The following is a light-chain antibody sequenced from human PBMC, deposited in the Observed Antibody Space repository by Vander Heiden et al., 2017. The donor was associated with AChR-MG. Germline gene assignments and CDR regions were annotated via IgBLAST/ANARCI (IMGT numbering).Light chain of an antibody. CDR3: QQEGSPPYT. V-gene: IGKV3-20*01. CDR1: QNVRDNY. Sequence: VSTQSPGTLSLSPGESATLSCRASQNVRDNYLAWYQQKPGQAPRLLIYGASNRATGIPDRFSGSGSGTDFSLTISRREPEDFAVFYCQQEGSPPYTFGQGTKLEIK. J-gene: IGKJ2*01. CDR2: GAS.